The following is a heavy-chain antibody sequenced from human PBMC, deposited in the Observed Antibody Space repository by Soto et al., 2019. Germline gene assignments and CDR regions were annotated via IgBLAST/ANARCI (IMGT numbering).Heavy chain of an antibody. J-gene: IGHJ4*02. CDR2: ISWNSGSI. CDR3: AKVLAGTYYFDY. D-gene: IGHD6-13*01. CDR1: GFTFDDYA. V-gene: IGHV3-9*01. Sequence: PGGSLRLSCAASGFTFDDYAMHWVRQAPGKGLEWVSGISWNSGSIGYADSVKGRFTISRDNAKNSLYLQMNSLRAEDTALYYCAKVLAGTYYFDYWGQGTLVTVSS.